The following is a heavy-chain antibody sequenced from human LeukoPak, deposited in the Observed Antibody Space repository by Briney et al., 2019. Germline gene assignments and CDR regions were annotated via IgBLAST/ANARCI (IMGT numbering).Heavy chain of an antibody. V-gene: IGHV3-53*01. CDR2: IYSGGRT. J-gene: IGHJ4*02. Sequence: GGSQRLSCVASGFIFSSNYMSWVRQAPGKGPEWVSVIYSGGRTYYADSVKGRFTISRDNSKSTLYLQMNSLRAEDTAVYYCARGDVYFDYWGQGTLVTVSS. CDR3: ARGDVYFDY. D-gene: IGHD2-21*02. CDR1: GFIFSSNY.